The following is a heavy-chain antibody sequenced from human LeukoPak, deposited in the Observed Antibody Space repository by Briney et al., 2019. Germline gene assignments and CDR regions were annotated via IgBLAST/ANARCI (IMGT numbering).Heavy chain of an antibody. CDR3: ASHRDGYTPEYFQH. CDR1: GYTFSDYY. Sequence: PGGSLRLSSAASGYTFSDYYMSWIRQAPGKGLEWVSYISSSGSTIYYAGSVKGRFTISRDNAKNSLYLQMNSLRAEDTAVYYCASHRDGYTPEYFQHWGQGTLVTVSS. J-gene: IGHJ1*01. D-gene: IGHD5-24*01. CDR2: ISSSGSTI. V-gene: IGHV3-11*04.